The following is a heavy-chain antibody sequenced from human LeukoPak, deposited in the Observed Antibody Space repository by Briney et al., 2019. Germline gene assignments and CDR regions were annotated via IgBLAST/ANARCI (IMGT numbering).Heavy chain of an antibody. V-gene: IGHV3-23*01. CDR3: AKDNFGIVGATDVLDY. CDR2: ISGSGTST. D-gene: IGHD1-26*01. CDR1: GFTFSGYA. Sequence: GGSLRLSCAASGFTFSGYAMSWVRQAPGKGLEWVSAISGSGTSTYYAESVRGRFTISRDSSKNTLYLQMNSLRAEDTAVYYCAKDNFGIVGATDVLDYWGQGTLVTVSS. J-gene: IGHJ4*02.